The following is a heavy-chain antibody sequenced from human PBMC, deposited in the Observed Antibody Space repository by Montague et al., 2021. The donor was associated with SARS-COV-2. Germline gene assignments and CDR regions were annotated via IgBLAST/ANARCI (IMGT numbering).Heavy chain of an antibody. D-gene: IGHD6-13*01. V-gene: IGHV4-4*07. CDR2: IYSSGNT. CDR1: GGSINYYY. J-gene: IGHJ4*02. Sequence: SETLSLTCTVSGGSINYYYWHWLRRSAGKGLEWIGRIYSSGNTNSNPSLESRVIMSVDSSQNQFSLKLNSVTAADTAVYYCARGDHPTTASWYFFDSWGQGALVTVSS. CDR3: ARGDHPTTASWYFFDS.